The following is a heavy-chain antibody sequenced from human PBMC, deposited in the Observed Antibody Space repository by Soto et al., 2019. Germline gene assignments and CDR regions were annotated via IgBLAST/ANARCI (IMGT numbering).Heavy chain of an antibody. CDR1: GFTFSSYW. J-gene: IGHJ4*02. D-gene: IGHD2-15*01. CDR2: INSDGSST. CDR3: ARGTRRYCSGGSCSDPDY. Sequence: EVQLVESGGGLVQPGGSLRLSCAASGFTFSSYWMHWVRQPPGKGLVWVSRINSDGSSTSYADSVKGRFTISRDNAKNTLYLQMNSLRAEDTAVYYCARGTRRYCSGGSCSDPDYWGQGTLVTVSS. V-gene: IGHV3-74*01.